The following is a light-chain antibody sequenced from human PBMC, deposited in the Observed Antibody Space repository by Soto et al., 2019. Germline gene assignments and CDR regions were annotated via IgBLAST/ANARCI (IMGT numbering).Light chain of an antibody. CDR1: QSVSSN. J-gene: IGKJ1*01. V-gene: IGKV3-15*01. Sequence: DIVMTQSPATLSVSPGERTTLSCRASQSVSSNLAWYQQKPGQAPGLLIYGASTRATGIPARFSGSGSETDFTLTISSLQPEDFATYSCQQSYSTTWTFGQGTKVDIK. CDR3: QQSYSTTWT. CDR2: GAS.